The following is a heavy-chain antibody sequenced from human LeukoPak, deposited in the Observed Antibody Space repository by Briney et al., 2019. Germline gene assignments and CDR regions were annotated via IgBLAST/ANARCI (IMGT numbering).Heavy chain of an antibody. J-gene: IGHJ3*02. CDR3: ARGGILSVAFDI. CDR2: IYYSGST. D-gene: IGHD2-15*01. V-gene: IGHV4-31*03. Sequence: SETLSLTCTVSGGSISSGGYYWSWIRQHPGKGLEWIGYIYYSGSTYYNPSLKSRVTISVDTSKNQFSLKLSSVTAADTAVYYCARGGILSVAFDIWGQGTMVTVSS. CDR1: GGSISSGGYY.